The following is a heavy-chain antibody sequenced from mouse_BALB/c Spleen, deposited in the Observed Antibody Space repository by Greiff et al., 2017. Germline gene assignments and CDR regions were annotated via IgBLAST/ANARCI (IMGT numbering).Heavy chain of an antibody. CDR3: ARREVGLRRYYAMDY. Sequence: QVQLQQSGAELMKPGASVKISCKATGYTFSSYWIEWVKQRPGHGLEWIGEILPGSGSTNYNEKFKGKATFTADTSSNTAYMQLSSLTSEDSAVYYCARREVGLRRYYAMDYWGQGTSVTVSS. J-gene: IGHJ4*01. CDR1: GYTFSSYW. CDR2: ILPGSGST. D-gene: IGHD2-4*01. V-gene: IGHV1-9*01.